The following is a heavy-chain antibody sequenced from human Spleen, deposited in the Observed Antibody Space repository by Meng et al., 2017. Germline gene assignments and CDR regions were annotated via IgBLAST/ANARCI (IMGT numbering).Heavy chain of an antibody. D-gene: IGHD6-13*01. V-gene: IGHV1-46*01. CDR3: AREYSSSWEYYYYGMDV. CDR1: GYTFTSYY. CDR2: INPSGGST. J-gene: IGHJ6*02. Sequence: ASVKVSCKASGYTFTSYYMHWVRQAPGQGLEGMGIINPSGGSTSYAQKFQGRVTMTRDTSTSTVYMELSSLRSEDTAVYYCAREYSSSWEYYYYGMDVWGQGTTVTVSS.